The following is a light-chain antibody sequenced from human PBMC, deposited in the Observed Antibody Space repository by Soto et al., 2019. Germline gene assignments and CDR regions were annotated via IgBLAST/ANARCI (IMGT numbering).Light chain of an antibody. CDR1: SSDVGGYNY. CDR3: SSYTSSSIDYV. CDR2: EVS. Sequence: QSALTQPASVSGSPGQSITISCTGTSSDVGGYNYVSWYQQHPGKDSKLMIYEVSKRPSGVSNRFSGYKSGNTASLTISGLQAEDEADYYCSSYTSSSIDYVFGTGTKLTVL. V-gene: IGLV2-14*01. J-gene: IGLJ1*01.